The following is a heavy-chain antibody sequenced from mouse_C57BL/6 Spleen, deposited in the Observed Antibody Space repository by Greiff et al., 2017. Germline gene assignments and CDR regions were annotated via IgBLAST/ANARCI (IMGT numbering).Heavy chain of an antibody. V-gene: IGHV1-76*01. J-gene: IGHJ3*01. CDR2: IYPGSGNT. D-gene: IGHD2-1*01. CDR1: GYTFTDYY. CDR3: ARAGGNYGWFAY. Sequence: VKLVESGAELVRPGASVKLSCKASGYTFTDYYINWVKQRPGQGLEWIARIYPGSGNTYYNEKFKGKATLTAEKSSSTAYMQLSSLTSEDSAVYFCARAGGNYGWFAYWGQGTLVTVSA.